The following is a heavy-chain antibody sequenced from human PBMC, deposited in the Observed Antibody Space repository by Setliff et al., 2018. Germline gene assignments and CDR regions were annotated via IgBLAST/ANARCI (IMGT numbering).Heavy chain of an antibody. CDR1: GDTFRSYG. CDR3: AREGVDIRSSTDYRYYMDV. CDR2: TIPMFGST. Sequence: SVKVSCKASGDTFRSYGISWVRQAPGQGLEWMGGTIPMFGSTSYAQKFQGRVTIITDEFTGTAYMELSSLRTEDTAVYYCAREGVDIRSSTDYRYYMDVWGKGTTVTVSS. D-gene: IGHD5-12*01. J-gene: IGHJ6*03. V-gene: IGHV1-69*05.